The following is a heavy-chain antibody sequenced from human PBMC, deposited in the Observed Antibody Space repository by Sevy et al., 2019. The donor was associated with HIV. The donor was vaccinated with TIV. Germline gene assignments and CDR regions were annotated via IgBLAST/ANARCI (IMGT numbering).Heavy chain of an antibody. V-gene: IGHV1-2*02. CDR1: GYTFTGYY. Sequence: ASVKVSCKASGYTFTGYYMHWVRQAPGQGLEWMGWINPNSGGTNYAQKFQGRVTMTRDTSISTAYMGLSRLRSDDTAVYDGARSEQRRGRIGYWGQGTLVTVSS. D-gene: IGHD3-16*02. CDR2: INPNSGGT. J-gene: IGHJ4*02. CDR3: ARSEQRRGRIGY.